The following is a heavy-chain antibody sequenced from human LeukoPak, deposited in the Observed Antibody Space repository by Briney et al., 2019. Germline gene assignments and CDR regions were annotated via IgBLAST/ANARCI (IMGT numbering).Heavy chain of an antibody. CDR1: GFTFSTYR. D-gene: IGHD6-13*01. CDR3: AKDLVSSSWTRYFDY. Sequence: PGGSLRLSCAASGFTFSTYRMSWVRQAPGKGLEWVANIKQDGSEKYYVDSVKGRFTISRDNAKNSLYLQMNSLRAEDTAVYYCAKDLVSSSWTRYFDYWGQGTLVTVSS. J-gene: IGHJ4*02. V-gene: IGHV3-7*01. CDR2: IKQDGSEK.